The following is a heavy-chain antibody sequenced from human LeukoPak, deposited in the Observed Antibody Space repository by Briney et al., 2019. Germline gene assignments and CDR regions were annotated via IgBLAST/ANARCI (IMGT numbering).Heavy chain of an antibody. D-gene: IGHD6-6*01. Sequence: SWIRLPPGKGLEWIGEINHSGSTNYNPSLKSRVTISVDTSKNQFSLKLSSLTAADTAVYYCARGNSSSSAFDYWGQGTLVTVSS. V-gene: IGHV4-34*01. CDR3: ARGNSSSSAFDY. CDR2: INHSGST. J-gene: IGHJ4*02.